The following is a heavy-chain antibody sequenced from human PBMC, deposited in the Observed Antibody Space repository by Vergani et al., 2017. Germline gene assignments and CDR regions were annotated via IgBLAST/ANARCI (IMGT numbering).Heavy chain of an antibody. D-gene: IGHD1-26*01. CDR2: IWYDGSNK. CDR3: ARESFRGSYSSDFDY. Sequence: VQLVESGGGVVQPGRSLRLSCAASGFTFSSYGMHWVRQAPGKGLEWVAVIWYDGSNKYYADSVKGRFTISRDNSKNTLYLQMNSLRAEDTAVYYCARESFRGSYSSDFDYWGQGTLVTVSS. V-gene: IGHV3-33*01. J-gene: IGHJ4*02. CDR1: GFTFSSYG.